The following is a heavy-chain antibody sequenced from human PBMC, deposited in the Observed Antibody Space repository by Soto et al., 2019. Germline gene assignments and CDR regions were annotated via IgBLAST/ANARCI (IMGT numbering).Heavy chain of an antibody. CDR2: ISSSGSTI. J-gene: IGHJ4*02. CDR1: GLTFSSYS. Sequence: PGGSLRLSCAASGLTFSSYSMNWVRQAPGKGLEWVSYISSSGSTIYYADSVKGRFTISRDNAKNSLYLQMNSLRAEDTAVYYCARRGSELELRVYWGQGTLVTVSS. D-gene: IGHD1-7*01. CDR3: ARRGSELELRVY. V-gene: IGHV3-48*04.